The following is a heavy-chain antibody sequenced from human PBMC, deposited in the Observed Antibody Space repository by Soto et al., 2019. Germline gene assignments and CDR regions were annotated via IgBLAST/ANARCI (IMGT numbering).Heavy chain of an antibody. CDR2: INAGNGNT. D-gene: IGHD6-19*01. V-gene: IGHV1-3*01. J-gene: IGHJ4*02. CDR1: GYTFTSYA. CDR3: ARKRGAISRGWSLDY. Sequence: ASVKVSCKASGYTFTSYAMHWVRQAPGQRLEWMGWINAGNGNTKYSQKFQGRVTITRDTSASTAYMELSSLRSEDTAVYYCARKRGAISRGWSLDYWGQGTLVTLSS.